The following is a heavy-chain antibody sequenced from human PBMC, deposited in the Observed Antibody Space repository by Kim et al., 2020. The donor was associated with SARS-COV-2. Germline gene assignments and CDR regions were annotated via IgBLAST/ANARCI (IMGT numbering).Heavy chain of an antibody. CDR2: ISGSGGST. CDR3: AKADFDWLGLSNYDY. J-gene: IGHJ4*02. V-gene: IGHV3-23*01. Sequence: GGSLRLSCAASGFTFSSYAMSWVRQAPGKGLEWVSAISGSGGSTYYADSVKGRFTISRDNSKNTLYLQMNSLRAEDTAVYYCAKADFDWLGLSNYDYWGQGTLVTVSS. CDR1: GFTFSSYA. D-gene: IGHD3-9*01.